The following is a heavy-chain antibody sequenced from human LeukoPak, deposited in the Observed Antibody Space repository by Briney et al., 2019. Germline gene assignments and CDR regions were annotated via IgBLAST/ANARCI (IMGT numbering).Heavy chain of an antibody. CDR2: IFGSGGSA. J-gene: IGHJ4*02. CDR3: GKTTTGYSSGRNPAWPVDY. CDR1: GFTFSSNA. Sequence: GGSLRLSCTASGFTFSSNAIYWVRQPPGKGQEWVSGIFGSGGSAHYADSVKGRFTISRDNSQNTVYLQMNSLRAEDTAVYYCGKTTTGYSSGRNPAWPVDYWGQGTLVTVSS. V-gene: IGHV3-23*01. D-gene: IGHD6-19*01.